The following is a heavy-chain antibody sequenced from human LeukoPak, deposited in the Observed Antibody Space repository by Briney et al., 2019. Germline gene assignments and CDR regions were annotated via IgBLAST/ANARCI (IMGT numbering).Heavy chain of an antibody. CDR1: GGSISSYY. D-gene: IGHD6-13*01. V-gene: IGHV4-59*01. CDR3: ARDPGRSSSWPDEFDY. CDR2: IYYSGST. Sequence: PSETLSLTCTVSGGSISSYYWSWIRQPPGKGLEWIGYIYYSGSTNYNPSLKSRVTISVDTSKNQFSLKLSSVTAADTAVYYCARDPGRSSSWPDEFDYWGQGTLVTVSS. J-gene: IGHJ4*02.